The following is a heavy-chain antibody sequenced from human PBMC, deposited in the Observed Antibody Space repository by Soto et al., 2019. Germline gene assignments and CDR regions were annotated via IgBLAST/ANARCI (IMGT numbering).Heavy chain of an antibody. J-gene: IGHJ2*01. CDR3: AKDLLLGYGDSGDWYFDL. Sequence: QVQLVESGGGVVQPGRSLRLSCAASGFTFSSYGMHWVRQAPGKGLEWLAVISYDGSNKYYADSVKGRFTISRDNSKNTLYLQMNSLRAEDTAVYYCAKDLLLGYGDSGDWYFDLWGRGTLVTVSS. D-gene: IGHD4-17*01. CDR2: ISYDGSNK. CDR1: GFTFSSYG. V-gene: IGHV3-30*18.